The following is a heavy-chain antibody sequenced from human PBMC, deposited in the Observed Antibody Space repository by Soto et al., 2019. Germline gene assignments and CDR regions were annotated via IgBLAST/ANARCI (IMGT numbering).Heavy chain of an antibody. CDR2: IWYDGSNK. CDR3: ARDSLRFGELYPKNWFDP. J-gene: IGHJ5*02. D-gene: IGHD3-10*01. CDR1: GFTFSSYG. Sequence: GGSLRLSCAASGFTFSSYGMHWVRQAPGKGLEWVAVIWYDGSNKYYADSVKGRFTISRDNSKNTLYLQMNSLRAGDTAVYYCARDSLRFGELYPKNWFDPWGQGTLVTVSS. V-gene: IGHV3-33*01.